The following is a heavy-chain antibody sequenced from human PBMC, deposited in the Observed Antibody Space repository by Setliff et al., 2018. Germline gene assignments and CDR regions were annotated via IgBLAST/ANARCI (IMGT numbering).Heavy chain of an antibody. V-gene: IGHV4-4*07. CDR2: IYSDGSA. Sequence: SETLSLTCSVSGGIIYDHWWTWIRQPAGAGLEWIGRIYSDGSADYNPSLRSRVTISVDKSKNQFFLELTSMTAADTALYFCARERQGGFLEWAPFDSWGQGTLVTVSS. J-gene: IGHJ4*02. CDR1: GGIIYDHW. CDR3: ARERQGGFLEWAPFDS. D-gene: IGHD3-3*01.